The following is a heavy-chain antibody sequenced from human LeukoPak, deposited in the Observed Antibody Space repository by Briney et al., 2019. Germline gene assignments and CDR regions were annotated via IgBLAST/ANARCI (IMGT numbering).Heavy chain of an antibody. D-gene: IGHD3-3*01. V-gene: IGHV1-2*02. CDR3: ARDEDFDFWSGYYPTNWFDP. CDR2: INPNSGGT. CDR1: GYSFSSNY. Sequence: ASVKVSCKASGYSFSSNYMHWIRQAPGQGLEWMGWINPNSGGTNYAQKFQGRVTMTRDTSINTAYMELTRLTSDDTAVYYCARDEDFDFWSGYYPTNWFDPWGQGTLVTVSS. J-gene: IGHJ5*02.